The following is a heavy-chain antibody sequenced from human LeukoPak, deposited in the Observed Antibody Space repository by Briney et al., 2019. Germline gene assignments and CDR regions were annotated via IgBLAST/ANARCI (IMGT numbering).Heavy chain of an antibody. Sequence: GGSLRLSCAASGFTFSTYSMNWVRQAPGKGLEWLSYISSSSTTIFYADSVNGRFTISRDNAKNSLYLQINSLRDEDTAVYYCTRTVVRGVLGFLDSWGQGTLVTVSS. CDR1: GFTFSTYS. V-gene: IGHV3-48*02. J-gene: IGHJ4*02. D-gene: IGHD3-10*01. CDR2: ISSSSTTI. CDR3: TRTVVRGVLGFLDS.